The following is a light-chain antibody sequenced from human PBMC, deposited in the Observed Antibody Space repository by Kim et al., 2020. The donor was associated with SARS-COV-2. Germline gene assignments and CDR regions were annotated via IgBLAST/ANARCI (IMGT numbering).Light chain of an antibody. V-gene: IGLV3-1*01. Sequence: SYELTQPPSVSVSPGQTATITCSGDKLGDKFACWYQQKPGQSPVLVIYQDSKRPSGIPERFSGSNSGNTATLTISGTQAMDEADYYCQAWDSFTPWVFGG. J-gene: IGLJ3*02. CDR1: KLGDKF. CDR3: QAWDSFTPWV. CDR2: QDS.